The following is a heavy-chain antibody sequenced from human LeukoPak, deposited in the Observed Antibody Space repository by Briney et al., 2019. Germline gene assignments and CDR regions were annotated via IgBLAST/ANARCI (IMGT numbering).Heavy chain of an antibody. CDR1: GYTFTGYY. CDR2: INPNSGGT. J-gene: IGHJ4*02. D-gene: IGHD3-22*01. V-gene: IGHV1-2*02. CDR3: ARDYYDSSGYYGY. Sequence: ASVTVSCKASGYTFTGYYMHWVRQAPGQGLEWMGWINPNSGGTNYAQKFQGRVTMTRDTSISTAYMELSRLRSDDTAVYYCARDYYDSSGYYGYWGQGTLVTVSS.